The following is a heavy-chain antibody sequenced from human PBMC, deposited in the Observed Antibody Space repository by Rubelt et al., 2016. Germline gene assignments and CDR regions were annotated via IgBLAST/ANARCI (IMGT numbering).Heavy chain of an antibody. V-gene: IGHV4-39*07. Sequence: EWIGSIYYSGSTYYNPSLKSRVTISVDTSKNQFSLKLSSVTAADTAVYYCARDLVLRLGELSLEYYFDYWGQGTLVTVSS. CDR3: ARDLVLRLGELSLEYYFDY. J-gene: IGHJ4*02. D-gene: IGHD3-16*02. CDR2: IYYSGST.